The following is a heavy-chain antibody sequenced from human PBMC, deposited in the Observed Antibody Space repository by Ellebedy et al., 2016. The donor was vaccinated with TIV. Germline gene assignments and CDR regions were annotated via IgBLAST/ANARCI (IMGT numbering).Heavy chain of an antibody. CDR3: RQGHYADY. J-gene: IGHJ4*02. CDR1: GFSFNTSF. Sequence: GGSLRLXXAASGFSFNTSFMSWVRHPPWRGLEWVSTISAGSDTTRFADSVKGRFTISRDNSKNTVYLRMNDLRAEDTAVYYCRQGHYADYWGQGTLVTVSS. V-gene: IGHV3-23*01. CDR2: ISAGSDTT.